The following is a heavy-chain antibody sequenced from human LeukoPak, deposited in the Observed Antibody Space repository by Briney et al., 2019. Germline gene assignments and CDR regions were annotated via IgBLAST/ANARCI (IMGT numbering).Heavy chain of an antibody. CDR2: ISAYNGNT. CDR1: GYTFTSYG. CDR3: ARVSLRYFDWLLSDY. D-gene: IGHD3-9*01. Sequence: GASVKVSCKASGYTFTSYGISWVRQAPGQGLEWMGWISAYNGNTNYAQKLQGRVTMTTDTSTSTAYMELRSLRSDDTAVYYCARVSLRYFDWLLSDYWSQGTLVTVSS. V-gene: IGHV1-18*01. J-gene: IGHJ4*02.